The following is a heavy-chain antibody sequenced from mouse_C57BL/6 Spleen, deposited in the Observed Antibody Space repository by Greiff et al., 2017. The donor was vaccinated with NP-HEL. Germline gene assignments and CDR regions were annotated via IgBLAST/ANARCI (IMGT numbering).Heavy chain of an antibody. CDR1: GYTFTSYW. Sequence: QVHVKQPGAELVRPGSSVKLSCKASGYTFTSYWMHWVKQRPIQGLEWIGNIDPSDSETHYNQKFKDKATLTVDKSSSTAYMQLSSLTSEDSAVYYCAKEGLRGFDYWGQGTTLTVSS. D-gene: IGHD2-4*01. J-gene: IGHJ2*01. CDR3: AKEGLRGFDY. V-gene: IGHV1-52*01. CDR2: IDPSDSET.